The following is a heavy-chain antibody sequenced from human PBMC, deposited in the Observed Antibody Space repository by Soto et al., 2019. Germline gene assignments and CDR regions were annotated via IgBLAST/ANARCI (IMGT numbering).Heavy chain of an antibody. CDR3: ARERDFGAVVDCSGGSCYGLNWFDP. Sequence: ASVKVSCKASGGTFSSYAISWVRQAPGQGLEWMGGIIPIFGTANYAQKFQGRVTITADESTSTAYMELSSLRSEDTAVYYCARERDFGAVVDCSGGSCYGLNWFDPWGQGTLVTVSS. D-gene: IGHD2-15*01. V-gene: IGHV1-69*13. CDR2: IIPIFGTA. CDR1: GGTFSSYA. J-gene: IGHJ5*02.